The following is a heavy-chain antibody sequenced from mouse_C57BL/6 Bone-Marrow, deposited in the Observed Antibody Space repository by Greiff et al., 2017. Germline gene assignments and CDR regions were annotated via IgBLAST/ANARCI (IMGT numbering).Heavy chain of an antibody. D-gene: IGHD2-12*01. V-gene: IGHV14-2*01. CDR3: ASPDFTTSDWVAY. CDR2: IDPEDGES. CDR1: GFNIKDYY. J-gene: IGHJ3*01. Sequence: EVQLQESGAELVKPGASVKLSCTASGFNIKDYYMHWVKQRTEQGLEWIGWIDPEDGESKYAPKFQGKATITADTASNTAYLQLSSLTSEDTAVYYCASPDFTTSDWVAYGGQGTLVTVSA.